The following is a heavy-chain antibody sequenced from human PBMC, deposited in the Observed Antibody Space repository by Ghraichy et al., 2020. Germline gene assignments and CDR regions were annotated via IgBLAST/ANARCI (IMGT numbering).Heavy chain of an antibody. D-gene: IGHD6-6*01. CDR3: ARGRWGSSSTPFDY. J-gene: IGHJ4*02. CDR2: IYHSGST. CDR1: GGSISSGGYS. Sequence: LRLSCAVSGGSISSGGYSWSWIRQPPGKGLEWIGYIYHSGSTYYNPSLKSRVTISVDRSKNQFSLKLSSVTAADTAVYYCARGRWGSSSTPFDYWGQGTLVTVSS. V-gene: IGHV4-30-2*01.